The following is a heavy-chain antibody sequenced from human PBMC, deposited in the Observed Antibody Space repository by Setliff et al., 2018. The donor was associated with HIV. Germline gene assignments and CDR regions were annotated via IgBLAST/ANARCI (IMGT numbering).Heavy chain of an antibody. Sequence: ASVKVSCKASGHTFTNVDIHVLRRATGQGLEWMGLMNPNTGVSGYALKLQGRVTMTTDTSTSKAYMELRSLRADDTAGYYCTRGTAVADTNTQPFKYWGQGALVTVSS. CDR3: TRGTAVADTNTQPFKY. CDR1: GHTFTNVD. J-gene: IGHJ4*02. CDR2: MNPNTGVS. V-gene: IGHV1-8*01. D-gene: IGHD6-19*01.